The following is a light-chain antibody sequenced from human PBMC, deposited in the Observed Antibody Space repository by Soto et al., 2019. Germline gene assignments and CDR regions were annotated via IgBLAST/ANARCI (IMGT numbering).Light chain of an antibody. CDR3: QQRNSWPPTFT. Sequence: ETVMTQSPATLSVSPGGIGTLFCRAIQILRTNLAWYQQKPGQAPRLLIYGASTRATGVPARFSGSGSGTDFTLTISSLEPEDVAVYHCQQRNSWPPTFTFGQGTRLEIK. CDR2: GAS. V-gene: IGKV3-15*01. J-gene: IGKJ5*01. CDR1: QILRTN.